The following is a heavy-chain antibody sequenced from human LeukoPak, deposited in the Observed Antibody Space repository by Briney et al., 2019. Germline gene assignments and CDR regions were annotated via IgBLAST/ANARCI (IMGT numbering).Heavy chain of an antibody. CDR3: ARGGYSSSWYHDS. V-gene: IGHV3-21*01. Sequence: GGSLRLSCAASGFTFSSYSMNWVRQAPGKGLEWVSFISSSSSYMYYADSVKGRFTISRDNAKNSLCMQVNSLRAEDTAVYYCARGGYSSSWYHDSWGQGTLVTVSS. CDR2: ISSSSSYM. J-gene: IGHJ4*02. D-gene: IGHD6-13*01. CDR1: GFTFSSYS.